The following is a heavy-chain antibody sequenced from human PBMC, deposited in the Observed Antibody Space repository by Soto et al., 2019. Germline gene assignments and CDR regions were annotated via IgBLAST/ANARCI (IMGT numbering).Heavy chain of an antibody. Sequence: TLFLTCTVSGGSISSGGYYSSWIRQHPGKGLEWIGYIYYGGSTYYNPSLKSRVTISVDTSKNQFSLKLSSVTAADTAVYYCARDSVATGIYRMDVWGQGSTLTASS. CDR3: ARDSVATGIYRMDV. D-gene: IGHD5-12*01. J-gene: IGHJ6*02. CDR1: GGSISSGGYY. CDR2: IYYGGST. V-gene: IGHV4-31*03.